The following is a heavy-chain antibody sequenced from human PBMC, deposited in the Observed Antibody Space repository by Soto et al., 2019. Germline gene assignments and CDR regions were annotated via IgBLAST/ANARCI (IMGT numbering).Heavy chain of an antibody. Sequence: PRLSCVASGFTFTTYWMSWVRQAPGKGLEWVAVISYDGSNKYYADSVKGRFTISRDNSKNTLYLQMNSLRAEDTAVYYCARDQPDYDFWSGYPDYWGQGTLVTVSS. CDR2: ISYDGSNK. CDR3: ARDQPDYDFWSGYPDY. V-gene: IGHV3-30-3*01. J-gene: IGHJ4*02. D-gene: IGHD3-3*01. CDR1: GFTFTTYW.